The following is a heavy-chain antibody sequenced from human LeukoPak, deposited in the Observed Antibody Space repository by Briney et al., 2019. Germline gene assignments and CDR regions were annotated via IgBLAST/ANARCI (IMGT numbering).Heavy chain of an antibody. CDR1: GGPIRDFY. D-gene: IGHD5-24*01. V-gene: IGHV4-59*08. CDR3: TRHKRWLQSPDAFDV. CDR2: TYYSGST. Sequence: SETLSLTCTVSGGPIRDFYWSWIRLPPGKGLEWIGYTYYSGSTSYNPSLQSRVAISVDMSKSQFPLELSSVTAADTAIYYCTRHKRWLQSPDAFDVWGQGTMVTVSS. J-gene: IGHJ3*01.